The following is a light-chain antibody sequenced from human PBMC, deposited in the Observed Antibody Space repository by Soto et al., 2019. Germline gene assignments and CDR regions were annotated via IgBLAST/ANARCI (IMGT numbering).Light chain of an antibody. CDR3: CSYAGSYTLGV. CDR1: SSDVGGYNY. J-gene: IGLJ1*01. CDR2: DVS. Sequence: QSVLTQPRSVSGSPGQSVTISCTGTSSDVGGYNYVSWYQQHPGKAPKLMIYDVSKRPSGVPDRFSGSKSGNTASLTISGLQAEGEADYYCCSYAGSYTLGVFGTGTKVTV. V-gene: IGLV2-11*01.